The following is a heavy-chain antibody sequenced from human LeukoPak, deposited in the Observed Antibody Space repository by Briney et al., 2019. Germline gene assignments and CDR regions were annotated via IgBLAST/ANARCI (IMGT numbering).Heavy chain of an antibody. CDR2: IKQDGSEK. V-gene: IGHV3-7*03. D-gene: IGHD4-17*01. CDR1: GFTFSSYW. J-gene: IGHJ6*02. Sequence: GGSLRLSCAASGFTFSSYWMSWVRQAPGKGLEWVANIKQDGSEKYYVDSVKGRFTISRDNAKNSLYLQMNSLRAEDTAVYYCARGGIDYGDWKRPTEPNYYYYGMDVWGQGTTVTVSS. CDR3: ARGGIDYGDWKRPTEPNYYYYGMDV.